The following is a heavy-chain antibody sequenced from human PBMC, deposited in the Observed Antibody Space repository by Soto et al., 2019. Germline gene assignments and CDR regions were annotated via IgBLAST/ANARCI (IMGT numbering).Heavy chain of an antibody. CDR1: GGTFSSYA. V-gene: IGHV1-69*06. Sequence: WASVKVSCKASGGTFSSYAISWVRQAPGQGLEWMGGIIPIFGTANYAQKFQGRVTITADKSTSTAYMELSSLRSEDTAVYYCARVYYDSSGSPFGPWGHGTLVTASS. CDR2: IIPIFGTA. J-gene: IGHJ5*02. D-gene: IGHD3-22*01. CDR3: ARVYYDSSGSPFGP.